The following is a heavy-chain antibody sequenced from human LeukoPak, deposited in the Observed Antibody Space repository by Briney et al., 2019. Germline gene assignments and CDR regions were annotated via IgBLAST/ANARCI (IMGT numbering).Heavy chain of an antibody. J-gene: IGHJ4*02. CDR1: GGSISSGGYS. Sequence: PSETLSLTCAVSGGSISSGGYSWSWIRQPPGKGLEWIGYIYHSGSTYYNPSLKSRVTISVDRSKNQFSLKLSSVTAADTAVYYCARNDYYGSGSFDYWGQGTLVTVSS. V-gene: IGHV4-30-2*01. CDR2: IYHSGST. CDR3: ARNDYYGSGSFDY. D-gene: IGHD3-10*01.